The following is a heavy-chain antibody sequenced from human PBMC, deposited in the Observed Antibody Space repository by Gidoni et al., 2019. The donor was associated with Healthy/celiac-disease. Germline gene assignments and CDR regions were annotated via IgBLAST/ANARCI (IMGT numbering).Heavy chain of an antibody. CDR3: ANAWNYCSSTSCYSGFKEVFDY. V-gene: IGHV3-23*01. J-gene: IGHJ4*02. D-gene: IGHD2-2*01. CDR2: ISGSGGST. CDR1: GFHFRGCA. Sequence: VLLLESGGGVVQPGGSLMLSGPASGFHFRGCARRWVRQAPGKGLEWVSAISGSGGSTYYADSVKGRFTISRDNSKNTLYRQMNSLRAEDTAVYYCANAWNYCSSTSCYSGFKEVFDYWGQGTLVTVSS.